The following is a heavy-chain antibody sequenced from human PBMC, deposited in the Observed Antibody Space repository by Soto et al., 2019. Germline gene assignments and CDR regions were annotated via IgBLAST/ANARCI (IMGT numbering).Heavy chain of an antibody. Sequence: PSETLSLTCAVSGGSISSGDSSWSWIRHPPGKRLEWIGYIYDSGSSYYNPSLKSRVTISVDRSKSQFSLKLSSVTAADTALYYCARATQYYFDTRGYPTGSHFAFEIWGQGTMVTVSS. CDR3: ARATQYYFDTRGYPTGSHFAFEI. CDR1: GGSISSGDSS. CDR2: IYDSGSS. J-gene: IGHJ3*02. V-gene: IGHV4-30-2*01. D-gene: IGHD3-22*01.